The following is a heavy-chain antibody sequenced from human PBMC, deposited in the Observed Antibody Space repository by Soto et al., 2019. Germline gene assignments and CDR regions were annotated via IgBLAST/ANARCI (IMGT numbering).Heavy chain of an antibody. CDR2: ISYDGSNK. J-gene: IGHJ4*02. V-gene: IGHV3-30*18. CDR1: GFTFSRYG. D-gene: IGHD3-3*01. CDR3: AKDLYYDCWSGYPDY. Sequence: QVQLVESGGGVVQPGRSLRLSCAASGFTFSRYGMHWVRQAPGKGLEWVAVISYDGSNKYYADSVKGRFSIARDNSKNTLFLQMNLLWAEDTGVYYCAKDLYYDCWSGYPDYWGQGTLVTGSS.